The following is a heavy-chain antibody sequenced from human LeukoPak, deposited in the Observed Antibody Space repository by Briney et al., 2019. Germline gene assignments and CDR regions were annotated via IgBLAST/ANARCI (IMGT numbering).Heavy chain of an antibody. J-gene: IGHJ4*02. CDR2: ISAYNGNT. CDR1: GYTFTSYG. D-gene: IGHD3-3*01. CDR3: ARDRLFGVVIPRDY. V-gene: IGHV1-18*01. Sequence: APVKVSCKASGYTFTSYGISWVRQAPGQGLEWMGWISAYNGNTNYAQKLQGRVTMTTDTSTSTAYMELRSLRSDDTAVYYCARDRLFGVVIPRDYWGQGTLVTVSS.